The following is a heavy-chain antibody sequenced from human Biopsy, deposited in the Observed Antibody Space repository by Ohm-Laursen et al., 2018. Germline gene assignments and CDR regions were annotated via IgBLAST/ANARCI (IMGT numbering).Heavy chain of an antibody. CDR2: IYYSGST. D-gene: IGHD2/OR15-2a*01. J-gene: IGHJ6*02. V-gene: IGHV4-59*01. Sequence: GTLSLTCIVSGGSISSDYWSWIRQTQGKGLEWIGYIYYSGSTNYNPSLKSRVTISVDTSKNQFSLRLNSVTAADTAVYYCARATNSTGWPYYYFYGMDVWGQGTTVTVSS. CDR1: GGSISSDY. CDR3: ARATNSTGWPYYYFYGMDV.